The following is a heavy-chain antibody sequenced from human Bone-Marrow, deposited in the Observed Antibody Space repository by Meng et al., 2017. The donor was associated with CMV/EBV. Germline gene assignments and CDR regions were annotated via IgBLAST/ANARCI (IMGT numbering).Heavy chain of an antibody. J-gene: IGHJ6*02. V-gene: IGHV3-48*04. D-gene: IGHD6-19*01. CDR3: ARIGSGWHDYYYGMDV. Sequence: GGSLRLSCAASGFTFSSYSMNWVRQAPGKGLEWVSYISSSSSTIYYADSVKGRFTISRDNAKNSLYLQMSSLRAEDTAVYYCARIGSGWHDYYYGMDVWGQGTTVTVSS. CDR2: ISSSSSTI. CDR1: GFTFSSYS.